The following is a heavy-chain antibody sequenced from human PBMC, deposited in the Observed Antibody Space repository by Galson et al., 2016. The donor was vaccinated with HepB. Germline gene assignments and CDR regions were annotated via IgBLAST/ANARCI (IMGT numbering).Heavy chain of an antibody. CDR3: AGPGMGSYRH. V-gene: IGHV4-39*01. J-gene: IGHJ4*02. D-gene: IGHD3-16*02. CDR1: GGSVISSDFY. CDR2: IYYTGSA. Sequence: ATLSLTCTVSGGSVISSDFYWGWIRQPPGKGLEWIGSIYYTGSAYYNPSLKSRVTLSVDTSKNQFSLKVTSVTAADTAVYYCAGPGMGSYRHWGQGTLVSVSS.